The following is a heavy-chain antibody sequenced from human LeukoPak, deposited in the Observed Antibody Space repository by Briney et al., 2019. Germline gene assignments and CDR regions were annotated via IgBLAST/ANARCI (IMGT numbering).Heavy chain of an antibody. CDR1: GYTFTSYD. Sequence: PGASVKVSCKASGYTFTSYDINWVRQATGQGLEWMGGMNPNCVNKSYAQKFQGRVTMTRNTSIGTAYMELSSLRSEDTAVYYCARAKREVITTTYYFDYWGQGTLVTVSS. D-gene: IGHD3-22*01. J-gene: IGHJ4*02. V-gene: IGHV1-8*01. CDR2: MNPNCVNK. CDR3: ARAKREVITTTYYFDY.